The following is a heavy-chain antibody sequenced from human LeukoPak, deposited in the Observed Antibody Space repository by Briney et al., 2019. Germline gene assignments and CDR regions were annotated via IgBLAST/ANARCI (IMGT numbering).Heavy chain of an antibody. CDR1: GFTFSSYG. CDR2: IWYDGSNK. V-gene: IGHV3-33*01. J-gene: IGHJ4*02. D-gene: IGHD6-19*01. Sequence: GRSLRLSCAASGFTFSSYGMHWVRQAPGKGLEWVAVIWYDGSNKYYADSVKGRFTISRDNSKNTLYLQMNSLRAEDTAVYYCARSVGAVAGTELDYWGQGTLVTVSS. CDR3: ARSVGAVAGTELDY.